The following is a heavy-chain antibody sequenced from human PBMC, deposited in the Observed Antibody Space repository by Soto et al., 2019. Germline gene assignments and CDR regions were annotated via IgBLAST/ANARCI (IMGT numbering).Heavy chain of an antibody. CDR3: ARADSSGVAFDY. CDR2: IWYDGSNK. V-gene: IGHV3-33*01. Sequence: QVHLVESGGGVVQPGRSLRLSCAASGFTFSSYGMHWVRQAPGKGPEWVAVIWYDGSNKYYADSVKGRFTISRDNSKNTLYLQMNSLRGEDTAVYYCARADSSGVAFDYWGQGTLVTVSS. D-gene: IGHD6-19*01. CDR1: GFTFSSYG. J-gene: IGHJ4*02.